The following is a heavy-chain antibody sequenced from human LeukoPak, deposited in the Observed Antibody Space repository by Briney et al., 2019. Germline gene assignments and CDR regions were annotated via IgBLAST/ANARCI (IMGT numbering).Heavy chain of an antibody. D-gene: IGHD6-13*01. V-gene: IGHV4-59*01. CDR1: GGSISSYY. CDR2: IYYSGST. CDR3: ARSRGYFDY. J-gene: IGHJ4*02. Sequence: SETLSLTCTVSGGSISSYYWRWIRQAPGKGLEWTGYIYYSGSTNYNPSIKSRVTISVDTSKNQFSLKLSSVTAADTALYYCARSRGYFDYWGQGTLVTVSS.